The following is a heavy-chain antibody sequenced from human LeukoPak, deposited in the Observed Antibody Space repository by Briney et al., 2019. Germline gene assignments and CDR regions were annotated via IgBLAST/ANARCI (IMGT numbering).Heavy chain of an antibody. CDR3: AKGPTDSCWEKLHD. J-gene: IGHJ4*02. D-gene: IGHD1-26*01. V-gene: IGHV3-23*01. CDR2: IGESDGRT. Sequence: GGSLRLSCAASGFTVTTLAMTWVRQAPGKGLERVSVIGESDGRTYYADSEKGRFTISRDESKNTLYLQMNSLRAEDTAVYYCAKGPTDSCWEKLHDWGQGTLVTVSS. CDR1: GFTVTTLA.